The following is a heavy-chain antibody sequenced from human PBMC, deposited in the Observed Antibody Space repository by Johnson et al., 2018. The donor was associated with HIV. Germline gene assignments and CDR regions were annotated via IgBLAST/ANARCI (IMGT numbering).Heavy chain of an antibody. CDR2: ISYDGSNK. D-gene: IGHD3-3*01. J-gene: IGHJ3*02. CDR1: GFTFSSYA. Sequence: QVQLVESGGGVVQPGGSLRLSCAASGFTFSSYAMDWVRQAPGEGLEWVAVISYDGSNKYYADSVKGRFTISRDNSTNTLYLQMNSLRAEDTAVYYCAKDLGESESEEWATDYYDFSTGYPVQDPRAVVGSFDIWGQGTVVTVSS. V-gene: IGHV3-30*18. CDR3: AKDLGESESEEWATDYYDFSTGYPVQDPRAVVGSFDI.